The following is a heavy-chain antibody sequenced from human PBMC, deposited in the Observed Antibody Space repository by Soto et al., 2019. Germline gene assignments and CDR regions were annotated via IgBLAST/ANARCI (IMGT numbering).Heavy chain of an antibody. Sequence: GGSLRRSCEASGFTFSDYYMSWIRQVPGKGLEWVSYISIGGTPIYYADSVKGRFTISRDNAQNSLYLHMTSLTAEDTALYYCVRGPAELVYYNSIDVWGQGTTVTVFS. D-gene: IGHD3-10*01. J-gene: IGHJ6*02. V-gene: IGHV3-11*01. CDR3: VRGPAELVYYNSIDV. CDR2: ISIGGTPI. CDR1: GFTFSDYY.